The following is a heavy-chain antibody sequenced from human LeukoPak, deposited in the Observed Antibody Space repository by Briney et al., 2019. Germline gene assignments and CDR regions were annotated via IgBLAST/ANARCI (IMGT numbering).Heavy chain of an antibody. D-gene: IGHD2-2*01. CDR2: ISAYNGNT. J-gene: IGHJ6*03. CDR1: GYTFTSYG. Sequence: ASVKVSCKASGYTFTSYGFSWVRQAPGQGLEWMGWISAYNGNTNYAQKLQGRVTMTTDTSTSTAYMELRSLRSDDTAVYYCARVVVPAAPTFNYYYYYMDVWGKGTTVTVSS. V-gene: IGHV1-18*01. CDR3: ARVVVPAAPTFNYYYYYMDV.